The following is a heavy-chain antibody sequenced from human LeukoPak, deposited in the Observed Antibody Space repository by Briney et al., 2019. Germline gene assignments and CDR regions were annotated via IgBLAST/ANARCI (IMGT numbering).Heavy chain of an antibody. CDR3: AKRGSKWDLDN. CDR1: GFIFTSYA. CDR2: ISYDGSNK. V-gene: IGHV3-33*06. J-gene: IGHJ4*02. Sequence: GGSLRLSCAGSGFIFTSYAMHWVRQAPSKGLEWVAVISYDGSNKYYADSVKGRFTISKDTSKNTLYLQMSSLRAEDTAIYYCAKRGSKWDLDNWGQGTLVTVSS. D-gene: IGHD1-26*01.